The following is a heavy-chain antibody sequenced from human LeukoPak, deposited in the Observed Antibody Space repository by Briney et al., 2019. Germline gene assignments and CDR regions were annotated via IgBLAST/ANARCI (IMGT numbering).Heavy chain of an antibody. D-gene: IGHD2-15*01. V-gene: IGHV3-23*01. Sequence: PGGSLRLSCAVSGFTFTSYAIAWVRQAPGKGLEWVSTISGSGNRTYYAKSVKGRFTLSRDKSTSMVYLQMSSLRVEETAVYYCARYFDVGSSMISTPICSGGRCQSRDGGDDLFDIWGQGTMVTVSS. CDR1: GFTFTSYA. J-gene: IGHJ3*02. CDR2: ISGSGNRT. CDR3: ARYFDVGSSMISTPICSGGRCQSRDGGDDLFDI.